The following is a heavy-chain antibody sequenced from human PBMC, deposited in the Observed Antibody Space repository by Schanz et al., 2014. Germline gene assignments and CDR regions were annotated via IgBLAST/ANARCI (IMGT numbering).Heavy chain of an antibody. CDR1: GFTVNTNY. Sequence: EVQLVESGGGLIQPGGSLRLSCAVSGFTVNTNYMSWVRQAPGKGLEWISSMYINSGSTQYADSVKGRFTISRDNSKNTLYLQMNSLRAEDTAVYYCARGYSNSIDIWGQGTTITVSS. V-gene: IGHV3-53*01. D-gene: IGHD4-4*01. CDR3: ARGYSNSIDI. CDR2: MYINSGST. J-gene: IGHJ6*02.